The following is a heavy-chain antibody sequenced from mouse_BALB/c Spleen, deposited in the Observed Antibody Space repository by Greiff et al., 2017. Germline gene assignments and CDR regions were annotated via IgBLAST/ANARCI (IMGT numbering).Heavy chain of an antibody. CDR1: GYTFTDYY. V-gene: IGHV1-77*01. D-gene: IGHD3-2*02. Sequence: VQLQQSGAELARPGASVKLSCKASGYTFTDYYINWVKQRTGQGLEWIGEIYPGSGNTYYNEKFKGKATLTADKSSSTAYMQLSSLTSEDSAVYFCARWRGQAAWFAYWGQGTLVTVSA. J-gene: IGHJ3*01. CDR2: IYPGSGNT. CDR3: ARWRGQAAWFAY.